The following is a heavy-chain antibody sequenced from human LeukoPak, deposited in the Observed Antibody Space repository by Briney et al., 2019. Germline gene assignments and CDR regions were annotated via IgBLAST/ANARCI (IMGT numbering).Heavy chain of an antibody. CDR3: ARIDWTPDS. CDR1: GYSISNGHV. J-gene: IGHJ4*02. Sequence: SETLSLTCAVSGYSISNGHVWAWIRQPPGKGLEWIGTIHHSGNTYYNPSLQSRVSVSVDTSRNQFSLRLSSVTAADTATYYCARIDWTPDSWGQGTLVTVPS. V-gene: IGHV4-38-2*01. CDR2: IHHSGNT. D-gene: IGHD1-1*01.